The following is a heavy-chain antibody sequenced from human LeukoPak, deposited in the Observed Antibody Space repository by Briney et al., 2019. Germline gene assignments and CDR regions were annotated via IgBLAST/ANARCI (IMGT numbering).Heavy chain of an antibody. CDR2: INHSGST. CDR3: ARGRVAVAGTLVRGWFDP. D-gene: IGHD6-19*01. J-gene: IGHJ5*02. Sequence: KPSETLSLTCAVYGVSFSGYYWSWIRQPPGKGLEWLGEINHSGSTNYNPSLKSRVTISVDTSKNQFSLKLSSVTAADTAVYYCARGRVAVAGTLVRGWFDPWGQGTLVTVSS. CDR1: GVSFSGYY. V-gene: IGHV4-34*01.